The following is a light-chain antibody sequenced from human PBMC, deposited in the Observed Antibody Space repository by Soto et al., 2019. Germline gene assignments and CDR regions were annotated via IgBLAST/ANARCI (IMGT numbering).Light chain of an antibody. CDR2: DAS. Sequence: DIQMTQSPSTLSASVGDRVTITCLASQSISSWLAWYQQKPGKAPKLLIYDASSLESGVPSRFSGSGSGTEFTLTISSLQPDDFATYYCQPYNSYWTFGQGTKVEIK. J-gene: IGKJ1*01. V-gene: IGKV1-5*01. CDR1: QSISSW. CDR3: QPYNSYWT.